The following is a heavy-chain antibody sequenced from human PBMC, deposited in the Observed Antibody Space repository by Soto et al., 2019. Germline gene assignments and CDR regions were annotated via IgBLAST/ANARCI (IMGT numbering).Heavy chain of an antibody. CDR3: ARFDKGYCSGGSCYSEDY. D-gene: IGHD2-15*01. V-gene: IGHV1-69*12. Sequence: QVQLVQSGAEVKKPGSSVKVSCKASGGTFSSYAISWVRQAPGQGLEWMGGIIPIFGTANYAQKFQGRVTITADXXTXTXCMELSSLRSEDTAVYYCARFDKGYCSGGSCYSEDYWGQGTLVTVSS. J-gene: IGHJ4*02. CDR2: IIPIFGTA. CDR1: GGTFSSYA.